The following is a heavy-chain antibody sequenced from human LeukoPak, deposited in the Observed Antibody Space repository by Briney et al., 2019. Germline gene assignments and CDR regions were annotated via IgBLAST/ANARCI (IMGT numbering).Heavy chain of an antibody. D-gene: IGHD2-15*01. CDR1: GYTFTGYY. CDR2: INLNSGGT. J-gene: IGHJ4*02. Sequence: ASVKVSCKASGYTFTGYYMHWVRQAPGQGLEWMGWINLNSGGTNYAQKFQGRVTMTRDTSISTAYMELSRLRSDDTAVYYCARPAKNRSGGSCYYFNYWGQGTLVTVSS. CDR3: ARPAKNRSGGSCYYFNY. V-gene: IGHV1-2*02.